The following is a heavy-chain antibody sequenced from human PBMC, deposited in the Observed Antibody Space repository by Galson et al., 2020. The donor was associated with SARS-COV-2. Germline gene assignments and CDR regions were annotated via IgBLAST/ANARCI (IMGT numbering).Heavy chain of an antibody. CDR2: ISSSSSYI. V-gene: IGHV3-21*01. CDR1: GFTFSSYS. J-gene: IGHJ6*03. D-gene: IGHD2-15*01. Sequence: GGSLRLSCAASGFTFSSYSMNWVRQAPGKGLEWVPSISSSSSYIYYADSVQGRFTIFRDNAKNSLYLQMNSLRAEDTAVYYCARGWLYGAYYYYMDVWGKGTTVTVSS. CDR3: ARGWLYGAYYYYMDV.